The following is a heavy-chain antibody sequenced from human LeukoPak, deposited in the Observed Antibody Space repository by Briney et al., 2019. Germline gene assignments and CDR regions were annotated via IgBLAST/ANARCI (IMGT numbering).Heavy chain of an antibody. CDR1: GGSVSSGSYY. CDR3: ARVAFYGAGSYYSIQDY. D-gene: IGHD3-10*01. Sequence: SETLSLTCTASGGSVSSGSYYWSWIRQPPGKGLEWIGYIYYSGSTNYNPSLKSRVTISVDTSKNQFSLKLSSVTAADTAVYYCARVAFYGAGSYYSIQDYWGQGTLVTVSS. CDR2: IYYSGST. V-gene: IGHV4-61*01. J-gene: IGHJ4*02.